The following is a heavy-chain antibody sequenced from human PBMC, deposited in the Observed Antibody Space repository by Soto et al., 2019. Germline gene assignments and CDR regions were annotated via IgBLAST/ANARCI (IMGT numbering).Heavy chain of an antibody. CDR3: ARQGGVVVAATSNWFDP. V-gene: IGHV4-59*07. CDR1: FGSIIRNY. CDR2: TYHSASA. J-gene: IGHJ5*02. Sequence: SDTPSLTLNVFFGSIIRNYWSWNPQPQGKGSEGIGYTYHSASANYNPSLKSPVTISVDTYKNQFSLKLSSVTAADTAVYYCARQGGVVVAATSNWFDPWGQGTLVTVSS. D-gene: IGHD2-15*01.